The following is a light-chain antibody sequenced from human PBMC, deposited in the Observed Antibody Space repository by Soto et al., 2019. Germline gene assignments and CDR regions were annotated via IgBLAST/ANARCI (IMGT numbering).Light chain of an antibody. V-gene: IGLV2-14*02. CDR1: SSDVGSYNL. CDR3: SSYTSSSTQV. Sequence: QSALTQPASVSGSPEQSITISCTGTSSDVGSYNLVSWYQQHPGKAPKVMIYEVSNRPSGVSNRFSGSKSGNTASLTISGLQAEDEADYYCSSYTSSSTQVFGTGTKLTVL. CDR2: EVS. J-gene: IGLJ1*01.